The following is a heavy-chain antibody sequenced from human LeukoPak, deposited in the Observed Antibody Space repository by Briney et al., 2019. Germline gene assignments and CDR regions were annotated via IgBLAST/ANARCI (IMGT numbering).Heavy chain of an antibody. J-gene: IGHJ6*03. CDR1: GFTFTSYW. D-gene: IGHD6-19*01. CDR3: AREGSDWNYYYYMDV. Sequence: GGSLRLSCAASGFTFTSYWVSWVRQAPGKGLEWVASIKQDGSEKYYVDSVKGRFTISRDNAKNSVYLQMNSLRAEDTAVYYCAREGSDWNYYYYMDVWGKGTTVTISS. V-gene: IGHV3-7*01. CDR2: IKQDGSEK.